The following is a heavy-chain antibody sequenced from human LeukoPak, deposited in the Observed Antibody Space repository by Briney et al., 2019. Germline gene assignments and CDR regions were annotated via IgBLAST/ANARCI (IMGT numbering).Heavy chain of an antibody. CDR3: TKDITPGGADV. Sequence: GRSLRLSCVASGFTLDRYAMHWVRQAPGKGLEWVAGFSLDTDRIDYADSVKGRFTVSKDDAKKTLYLQMNNLRTEDTALYFCTKDITPGGADVWGQETTVTVSS. D-gene: IGHD3-10*01. J-gene: IGHJ6*02. V-gene: IGHV3-9*01. CDR1: GFTLDRYA. CDR2: FSLDTDRI.